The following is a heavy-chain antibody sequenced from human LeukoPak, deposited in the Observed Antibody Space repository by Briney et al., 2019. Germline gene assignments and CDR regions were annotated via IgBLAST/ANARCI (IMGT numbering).Heavy chain of an antibody. Sequence: GASVKVSCKASGGTFSSYAISWVRQAPGQGLEWMGGIIPIFGTANYAQKFQGRVTITADKSTSTAYMELSSLRSEDTAVYYCARGDYDFWSGTRYYYYYMDVWGKGTTVTVSS. J-gene: IGHJ6*03. CDR2: IIPIFGTA. V-gene: IGHV1-69*06. CDR1: GGTFSSYA. D-gene: IGHD3-3*01. CDR3: ARGDYDFWSGTRYYYYYMDV.